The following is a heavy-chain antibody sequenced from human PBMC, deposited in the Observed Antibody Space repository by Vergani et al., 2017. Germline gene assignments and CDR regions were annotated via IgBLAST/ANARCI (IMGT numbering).Heavy chain of an antibody. CDR3: AGDKAGSGWEFDY. J-gene: IGHJ4*02. V-gene: IGHV3-30-3*01. CDR1: GFTFSSYA. CDR2: ISYDGSNK. Sequence: QVQLVESGGGVVQPGRSLRLSCAASGFTFSSYAMHWVRQAPGKGLEWVAVISYDGSNKSYADSVKGRFTISRDNSKNTLYLQMNSLRAEDTAVYYCAGDKAGSGWEFDYWGQGTLVTVSS. D-gene: IGHD6-19*01.